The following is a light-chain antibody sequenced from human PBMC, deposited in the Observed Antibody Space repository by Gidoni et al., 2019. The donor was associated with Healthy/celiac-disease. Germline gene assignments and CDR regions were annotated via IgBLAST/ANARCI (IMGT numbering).Light chain of an antibody. V-gene: IGKV3-20*01. J-gene: IGKJ2*01. CDR3: QQYGSSPHT. CDR1: QSVSSSY. Sequence: EIVLTQSPGTLSLSPGERATLSCRANQSVSSSYLAWYQQKPGQAPRLLIYGASSRATGIPDRFSGSGSGTDFTLTISRLVPEDFAVYYCQQYGSSPHTFGQGTKLEIK. CDR2: GAS.